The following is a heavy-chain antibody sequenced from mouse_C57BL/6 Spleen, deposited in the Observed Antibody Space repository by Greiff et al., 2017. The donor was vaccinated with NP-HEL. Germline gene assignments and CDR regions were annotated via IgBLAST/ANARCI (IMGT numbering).Heavy chain of an antibody. J-gene: IGHJ4*01. CDR2: IYPGSGST. CDR3: ARVTTGSSWDYAMDY. CDR1: GYTFTSYW. V-gene: IGHV1-55*01. Sequence: QVQLQQSGAELVKPGASVKMSCKASGYTFTSYWITWVKQRPGQGLEWIGDIYPGSGSTNYNEKFKSKATLTVDTSSSTAYMQLSSLTSEDSAVYYCARVTTGSSWDYAMDYWGQGTSVTVSS. D-gene: IGHD1-1*01.